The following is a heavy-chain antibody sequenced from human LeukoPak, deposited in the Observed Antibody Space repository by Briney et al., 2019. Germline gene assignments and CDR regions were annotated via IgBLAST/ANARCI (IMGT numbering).Heavy chain of an antibody. J-gene: IGHJ4*02. CDR1: GFTFSSYS. CDR3: AKDPGEEGYFDY. D-gene: IGHD7-27*01. V-gene: IGHV3-21*01. CDR2: ISSSSSYI. Sequence: GGSLRLSCAASGFTFSSYSMNWVRQAPGKGLEWVSSISSSSSYIYYADSVKGRFTISRDNAKNSLYLQMNSLRAEDTAVYYCAKDPGEEGYFDYRGQGTLVTVSS.